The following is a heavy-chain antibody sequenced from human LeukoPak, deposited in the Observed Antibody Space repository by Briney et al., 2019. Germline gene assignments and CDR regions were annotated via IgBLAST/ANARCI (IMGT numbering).Heavy chain of an antibody. CDR3: AKKSPGTYYAPPDY. Sequence: GGSLRLSCAASGFTFSTYGMHWVRQAPGKGLEWVAVTSYDGSNIHYADSVKGRFTISRDNSKNTLYLQMDSLRAEDTAVYYCAKKSPGTYYAPPDYWGQGTLVTVSS. CDR2: TSYDGSNI. J-gene: IGHJ4*02. D-gene: IGHD3-10*01. V-gene: IGHV3-30*18. CDR1: GFTFSTYG.